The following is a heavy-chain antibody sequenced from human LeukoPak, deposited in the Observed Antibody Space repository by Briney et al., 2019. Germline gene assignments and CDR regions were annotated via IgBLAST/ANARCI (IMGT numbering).Heavy chain of an antibody. CDR1: GGSIRPNY. CDR2: IYYSGST. D-gene: IGHD3-10*01. J-gene: IGHJ4*02. CDR3: ARELFGITPSDY. V-gene: IGHV4-39*01. Sequence: SETLSLTCTVSGGSIRPNYWGWIRQPPGKGLEWIGSIYYSGSTYYNPSLKSRVTTSVDTSKNQFSLKLSSVTAADTAVYYCARELFGITPSDYWGQGTLATVSS.